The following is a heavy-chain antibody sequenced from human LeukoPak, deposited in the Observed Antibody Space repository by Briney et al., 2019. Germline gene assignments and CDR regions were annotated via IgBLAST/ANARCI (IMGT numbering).Heavy chain of an antibody. Sequence: SETLSLTCTVSGGSISSYYWSWIRQPPGKGLERIGYIYYSGSTNYNPSLKSRVTISVDASKNQFSLKLSSVTAADTAVYYCARTPITIFGVVDYYYYMDVWGKGTTVTVSS. CDR1: GGSISSYY. CDR3: ARTPITIFGVVDYYYYMDV. V-gene: IGHV4-59*01. J-gene: IGHJ6*03. CDR2: IYYSGST. D-gene: IGHD3-3*01.